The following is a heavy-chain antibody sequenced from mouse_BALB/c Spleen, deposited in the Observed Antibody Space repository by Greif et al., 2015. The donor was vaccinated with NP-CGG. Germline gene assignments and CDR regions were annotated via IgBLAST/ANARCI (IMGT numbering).Heavy chain of an antibody. D-gene: IGHD2-14*01. Sequence: EVQGVESGGGLVQPGESLKLSCESNEYEFPSHDMSWVRETPEKRLELVAAINSDGGSTYYPDTMERRFIISRDNTKXTLYLQMSSLRSEDTALYYCARQGVRRVPYAMDYWGQGTSVTVSS. V-gene: IGHV5-2*01. CDR2: INSDGGST. J-gene: IGHJ4*01. CDR1: EYEFPSHD. CDR3: ARQGVRRVPYAMDY.